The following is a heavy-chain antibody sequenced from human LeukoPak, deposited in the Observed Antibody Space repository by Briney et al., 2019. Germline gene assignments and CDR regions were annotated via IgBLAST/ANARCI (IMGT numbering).Heavy chain of an antibody. J-gene: IGHJ3*02. D-gene: IGHD5-18*01. Sequence: GESLKISCKGSGYSFTSYWIGWVRQMPGKGLEWMGTIYPGDSDTRYSPSFQGQVTISADKSISTAYLQWSSLKASNTAMYYCARPKKDTENAFDIWGQGTMVTVSS. CDR2: IYPGDSDT. CDR1: GYSFTSYW. V-gene: IGHV5-51*01. CDR3: ARPKKDTENAFDI.